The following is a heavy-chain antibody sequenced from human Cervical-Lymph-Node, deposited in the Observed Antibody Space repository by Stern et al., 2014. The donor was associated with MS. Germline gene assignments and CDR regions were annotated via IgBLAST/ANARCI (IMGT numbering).Heavy chain of an antibody. CDR1: GFKLNDFA. V-gene: IGHV3-9*01. D-gene: IGHD3-16*01. CDR2: LGWNSEGR. Sequence: QLVQSGGGMVQPGRSLRLSCEASGFKLNDFAMHWVRQAPGKGLEWVSGLGWNSEGRGYADSVQGRFTISRDNAKSSLYLQMNSLTAEDTALYYCAKADDYAAGIDAWGQGTLVVVSS. J-gene: IGHJ5*02. CDR3: AKADDYAAGIDA.